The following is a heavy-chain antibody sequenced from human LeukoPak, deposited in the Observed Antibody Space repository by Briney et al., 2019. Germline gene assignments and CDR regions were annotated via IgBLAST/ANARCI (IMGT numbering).Heavy chain of an antibody. J-gene: IGHJ4*02. CDR3: VSLAAVGSPLDY. V-gene: IGHV3-21*01. Sequence: GGSLRLSCAGSGFTFSNYNMNWVRQTPGKGLEWVSSISSGSSSIYYADSVKGRFTISRDNAKNSLYLQMNSLRAEDTAVYYCVSLAAVGSPLDYWGQGTLVTVSS. CDR2: ISSGSSSI. D-gene: IGHD6-13*01. CDR1: GFTFSNYN.